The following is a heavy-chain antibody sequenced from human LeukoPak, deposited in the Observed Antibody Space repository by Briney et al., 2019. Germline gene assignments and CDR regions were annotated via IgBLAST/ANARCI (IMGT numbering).Heavy chain of an antibody. CDR2: IDGVGTGA. Sequence: GASLRLSCAASGFTFNYNAMSWVRQAPGKGLQWVSTIDGVGTGAYYAASVKGRFTISRDNSKNTLYLQMNSLRAEDTAVYYCAGGFTDGSQQFDYWGQGTLVTVSS. CDR3: AGGFTDGSQQFDY. V-gene: IGHV3-23*01. CDR1: GFTFNYNA. J-gene: IGHJ4*02. D-gene: IGHD1-26*01.